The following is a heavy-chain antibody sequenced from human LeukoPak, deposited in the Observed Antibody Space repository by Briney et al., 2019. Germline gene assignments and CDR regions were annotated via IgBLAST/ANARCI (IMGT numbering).Heavy chain of an antibody. CDR1: GYTFTGYY. Sequence: ASVKVSCKASGYTFTGYYMHWVRQAPGQGLEWMGWINPNSGGTNYAQKFQGRVTMTRDTSISTAYMELSRLRSDDTAVYYCARDNRYGSGSYLFDYWGQGTLVTVSS. V-gene: IGHV1-2*02. J-gene: IGHJ4*02. D-gene: IGHD3-10*01. CDR2: INPNSGGT. CDR3: ARDNRYGSGSYLFDY.